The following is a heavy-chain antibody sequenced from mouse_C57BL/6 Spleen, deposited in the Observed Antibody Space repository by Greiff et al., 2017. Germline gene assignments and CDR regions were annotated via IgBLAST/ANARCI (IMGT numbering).Heavy chain of an antibody. CDR2: IYPRSGNT. D-gene: IGHD1-1*01. CDR1: GYTFTSYG. Sequence: QVQLQPPGAELARPGASVKMSCKASGYTFTSYGISWVKPRTGKGLEWIGEIYPRSGNTYSNEKLKGKATLTADKSSSTAYMELRSLTSEDSAVYFCARWPTTVVENFDVWGTGTTVTVSS. CDR3: ARWPTTVVENFDV. V-gene: IGHV1-81*01. J-gene: IGHJ1*03.